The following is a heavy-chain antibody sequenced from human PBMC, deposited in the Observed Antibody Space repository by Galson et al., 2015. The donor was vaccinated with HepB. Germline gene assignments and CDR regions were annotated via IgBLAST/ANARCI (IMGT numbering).Heavy chain of an antibody. J-gene: IGHJ4*02. Sequence: SVKVSCKASGYTFTSYHMHWVRQAPGQGLEWMGGIIPIFGTANYAQKFQGRVTITADESTSTAYMELSSLRSEDTAVYYCARGDTAMAANFDYWGQGTLVTVSS. CDR1: GYTFTSYH. CDR2: IIPIFGTA. D-gene: IGHD5-18*01. CDR3: ARGDTAMAANFDY. V-gene: IGHV1-69*13.